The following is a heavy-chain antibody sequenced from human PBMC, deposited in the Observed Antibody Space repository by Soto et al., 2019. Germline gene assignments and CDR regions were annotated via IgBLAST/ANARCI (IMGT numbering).Heavy chain of an antibody. J-gene: IGHJ4*02. CDR2: ISTYNGNT. Sequence: QVQLVQSGADVKKPGASVKVSCEASAYSFSTYAITWVRQAPGQGLEWLGRISTYNGNTNYAAVLQGRVTLPTDASSSTAFMELRSLRSDDTAVYYCARTIAVAGIGYYLDYWGQGTLVTVSS. V-gene: IGHV1-18*04. D-gene: IGHD6-19*01. CDR1: AYSFSTYA. CDR3: ARTIAVAGIGYYLDY.